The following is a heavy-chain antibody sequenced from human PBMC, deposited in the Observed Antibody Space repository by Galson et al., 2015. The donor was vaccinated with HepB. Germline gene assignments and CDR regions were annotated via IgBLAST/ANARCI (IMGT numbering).Heavy chain of an antibody. CDR1: GGSISSYY. CDR3: ARDRVGASLFDY. J-gene: IGHJ4*02. Sequence: TLSLTCTVSGGSISSYYWSWIRQPPGKGLEWIGYIYYSGSTNYNPSLKSRVTISVDTSKNQFSLKLSSVTAADTAVYYCARDRVGASLFDYWGQGTLVTVSS. D-gene: IGHD1-26*01. CDR2: IYYSGST. V-gene: IGHV4-59*01.